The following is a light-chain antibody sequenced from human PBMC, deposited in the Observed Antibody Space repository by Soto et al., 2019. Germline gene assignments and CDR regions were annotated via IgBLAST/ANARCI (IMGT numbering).Light chain of an antibody. V-gene: IGLV2-14*01. CDR2: EVS. Sequence: QSVLTQPASVSGSPGQSITISCTGTSSDVGGYNYVSWYQQHPGKAPKLMIYEVSNRPSGVSNRFSGSKSGNTAPLTISGLHAEDEADYYCSSYTSRSTVVVGGGTKLTVL. CDR3: SSYTSRSTVV. CDR1: SSDVGGYNY. J-gene: IGLJ2*01.